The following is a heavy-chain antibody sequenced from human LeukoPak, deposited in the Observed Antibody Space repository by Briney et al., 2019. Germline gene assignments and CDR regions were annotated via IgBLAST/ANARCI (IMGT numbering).Heavy chain of an antibody. V-gene: IGHV3-53*01. CDR2: IYSGGST. Sequence: GRSLRLSCAASGFIFSNYAMTWVRQAPGKGLEWVSVIYSGGSTYYADSVKGRFTISRDNSKNTLYLQMNSLRAEDTAVYYCARLYSSGWFVYFDYWGQGTLVTVSS. D-gene: IGHD6-19*01. J-gene: IGHJ4*02. CDR3: ARLYSSGWFVYFDY. CDR1: GFIFSNYA.